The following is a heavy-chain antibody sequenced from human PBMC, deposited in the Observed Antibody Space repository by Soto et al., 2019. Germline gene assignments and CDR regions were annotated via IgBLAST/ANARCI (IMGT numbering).Heavy chain of an antibody. CDR3: AKGSGWYPHFDY. Sequence: PGGSLRLSCAASGFTFSSYAMTWVRQAPGKGLEWVSTISGSGGTTSYADSVEGRFAIPRDNSKNTLYLQMNSLRAEDTAVYYCAKGSGWYPHFDYWGQGTLVTVSS. CDR1: GFTFSSYA. V-gene: IGHV3-23*01. J-gene: IGHJ4*02. CDR2: ISGSGGTT. D-gene: IGHD6-19*01.